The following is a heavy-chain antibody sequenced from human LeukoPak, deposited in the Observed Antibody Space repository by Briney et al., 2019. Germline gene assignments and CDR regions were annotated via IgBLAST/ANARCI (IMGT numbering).Heavy chain of an antibody. CDR3: ARERNLWSGYYLDY. J-gene: IGHJ4*02. Sequence: GGSLRLSCAASGLTFSSHWMHWVRQAPGKGLVWVSRITNDGSSTTYADSVKGRFTISRDNAKNSLYLQMNSLRAEDTAVYYCARERNLWSGYYLDYWGQGTLVTVSS. CDR2: ITNDGSST. CDR1: GLTFSSHW. D-gene: IGHD3-3*01. V-gene: IGHV3-74*01.